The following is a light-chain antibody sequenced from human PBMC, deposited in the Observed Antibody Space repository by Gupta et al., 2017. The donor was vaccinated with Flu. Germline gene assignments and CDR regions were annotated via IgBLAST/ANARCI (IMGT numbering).Light chain of an antibody. V-gene: IGLV2-8*01. CDR1: SSDVGGYDY. CDR3: SSEAGSSVV. CDR2: VAS. J-gene: IGLJ2*01. Sequence: QSALTQPPSASASPGQSVTISCTGTSSDVGGYDYVSWYQDHPGKAHEVMIHVASKRPSGVYARFSGSKSVNTAALTVSGLQAEDEADYYCSSEAGSSVVFGGGTKLTVL.